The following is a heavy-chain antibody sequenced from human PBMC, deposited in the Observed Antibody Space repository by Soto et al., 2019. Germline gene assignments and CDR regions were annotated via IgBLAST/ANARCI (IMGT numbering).Heavy chain of an antibody. Sequence: GGSLRLSCAASGFTFSSYAMSWVRQAPGKGLEWVSAISGSGGSTYYADSVKGRLTISRDNSKNTLYLQMNSLRAEDTAVYYCAKVGGYCSGGSCYSLYFQHWGQGTLVTVSS. J-gene: IGHJ1*01. CDR3: AKVGGYCSGGSCYSLYFQH. CDR2: ISGSGGST. V-gene: IGHV3-23*01. D-gene: IGHD2-15*01. CDR1: GFTFSSYA.